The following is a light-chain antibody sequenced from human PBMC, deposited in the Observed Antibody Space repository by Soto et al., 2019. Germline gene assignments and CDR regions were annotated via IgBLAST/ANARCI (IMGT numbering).Light chain of an antibody. CDR3: QQYNNWPPWT. CDR1: QTIGSTY. CDR2: GAS. Sequence: EIVLTQSPGTLSLSPGETATLSCRASQTIGSTYLAWYQQKPGQAPRLLIYGASTRATGIPARFSGSGSGTEFTLTISSLQSEDFAVYYCQQYNNWPPWTFGQGTKVDIK. J-gene: IGKJ1*01. V-gene: IGKV3-15*01.